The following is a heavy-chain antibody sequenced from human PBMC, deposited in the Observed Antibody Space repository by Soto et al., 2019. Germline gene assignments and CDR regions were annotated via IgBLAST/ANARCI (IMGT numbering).Heavy chain of an antibody. Sequence: GESLKISCKGSGYSFTSYWIGWVRQMPGKGLEWMGIIYLGDSDTRYSPSFQGQVTISADKSISTAYLQWSSLKASDTAMYYCARQTYCSSTSCYTVDSWGQGTLVTVSS. CDR2: IYLGDSDT. CDR1: GYSFTSYW. D-gene: IGHD2-2*02. CDR3: ARQTYCSSTSCYTVDS. V-gene: IGHV5-51*01. J-gene: IGHJ4*02.